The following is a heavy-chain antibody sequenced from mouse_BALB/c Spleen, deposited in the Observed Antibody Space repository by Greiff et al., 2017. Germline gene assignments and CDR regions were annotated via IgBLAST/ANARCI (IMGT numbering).Heavy chain of an antibody. CDR3: ARTVVARRGFDY. CDR1: GDSITSGY. CDR2: ISYSGST. Sequence: EVQVVESGPSLVKPSQTLSLTCSVTGDSITSGYWNWIRKFPGNKLEYMGYISYSGSTYYNPSLKSRLSITRDTSKNQYYLQLNSVTTEDTATYYCARTVVARRGFDYWGQGTTLTVSS. V-gene: IGHV3-8*02. J-gene: IGHJ2*01. D-gene: IGHD1-1*01.